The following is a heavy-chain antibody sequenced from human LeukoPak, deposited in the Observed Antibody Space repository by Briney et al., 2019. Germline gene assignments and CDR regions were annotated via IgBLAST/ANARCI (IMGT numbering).Heavy chain of an antibody. CDR3: SRPKTSYCGSDYCPPLRY. CDR1: GFTFSSYG. CDR2: IKEDGREK. J-gene: IGHJ4*02. V-gene: IGHV3-7*01. Sequence: GGSLRLSCAASGFTFSSYGMDWVRQAPGRGLEWVANIKEDGREKNYLDSVKGRFSISRDNSKNSVSLHMESLRVDDTAVYYCSRPKTSYCGSDYCPPLRYWGQGALVTVSS. D-gene: IGHD2-21*02.